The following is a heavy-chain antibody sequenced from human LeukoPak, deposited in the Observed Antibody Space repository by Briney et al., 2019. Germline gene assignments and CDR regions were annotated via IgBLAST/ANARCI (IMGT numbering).Heavy chain of an antibody. J-gene: IGHJ3*02. CDR2: ISSSDSTI. Sequence: GGSLRLSCAASGFTFSSYEMNWVRQAPGKGLEWVSYISSSDSTIYYADSVKGRFTISRDNAKNSLYLQMNSLRAEDTAVYYCARATYQGESDAFDIWGQGTMVTVSS. V-gene: IGHV3-48*03. D-gene: IGHD3-10*01. CDR3: ARATYQGESDAFDI. CDR1: GFTFSSYE.